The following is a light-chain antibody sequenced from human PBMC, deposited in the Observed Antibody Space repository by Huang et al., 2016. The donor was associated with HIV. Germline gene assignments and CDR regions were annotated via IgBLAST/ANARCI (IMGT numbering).Light chain of an antibody. J-gene: IGKJ2*01. V-gene: IGKV3-15*01. Sequence: EIVMTQSPATLSVSPGERATLSCRASQSVGSKLAWYQQKPGQAPMLLIYGTSTRATGIPGRFSGSGSGTELNSTISSLQSEDIAVYYCQQYDNWPYTFGQGTKVEIK. CDR3: QQYDNWPYT. CDR1: QSVGSK. CDR2: GTS.